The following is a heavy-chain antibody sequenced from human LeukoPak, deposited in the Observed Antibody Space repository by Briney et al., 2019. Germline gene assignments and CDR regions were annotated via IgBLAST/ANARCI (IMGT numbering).Heavy chain of an antibody. V-gene: IGHV3-21*01. CDR3: AKGDVSVTREFDY. CDR2: ISGSSIYI. D-gene: IGHD7-27*01. CDR1: GFTFSSYG. J-gene: IGHJ4*02. Sequence: PGGSLRLSCAASGFTFSSYGMHWVRQAPGKGLEWVSSISGSSIYINYADSVKGRFTISSDNAKNSLYLQMNSLRAEDTAVYYCAKGDVSVTREFDYWGQGTLVTVSS.